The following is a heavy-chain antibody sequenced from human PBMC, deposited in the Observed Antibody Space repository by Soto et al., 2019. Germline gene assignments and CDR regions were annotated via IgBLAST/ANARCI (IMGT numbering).Heavy chain of an antibody. CDR1: GFTFSSYW. J-gene: IGHJ6*03. V-gene: IGHV3-7*01. CDR3: ARNPRPTTVTTWGGLVRDYYHYYMDV. Sequence: GGSLRLSCAASGFTFSSYWMSWVRQAPGKGLEWVANIKQDGSEKYYVDSVKGRFTISRDNAKNSLYLQMNSLRAEDTAVYYCARNPRPTTVTTWGGLVRDYYHYYMDVWGKGTTVTVSS. D-gene: IGHD4-4*01. CDR2: IKQDGSEK.